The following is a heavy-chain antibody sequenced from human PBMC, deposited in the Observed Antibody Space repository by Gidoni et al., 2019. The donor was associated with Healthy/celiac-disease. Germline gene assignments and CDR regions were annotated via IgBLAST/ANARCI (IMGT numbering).Heavy chain of an antibody. V-gene: IGHV3-20*04. CDR1: GFTFDDYG. CDR2: INWNGGST. Sequence: EVQLVESGGGVVRPGGSLSLSCAASGFTFDDYGLSWVRQAPGKGLEWVSGINWNGGSTGYADSVKGRFTISRVNAKKSLYLQMNSLRAEDTAFYYCAREAYNWNPGADRYYYMDVWGKGTTVTVSS. CDR3: AREAYNWNPGADRYYYMDV. D-gene: IGHD1-1*01. J-gene: IGHJ6*03.